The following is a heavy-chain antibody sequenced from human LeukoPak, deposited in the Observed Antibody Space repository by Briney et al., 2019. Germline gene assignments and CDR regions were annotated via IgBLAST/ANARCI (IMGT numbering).Heavy chain of an antibody. J-gene: IGHJ4*02. CDR3: AREYGENYFDY. CDR2: IYSGGST. V-gene: IGHV3-53*01. D-gene: IGHD3-10*01. CDR1: GFTVSSNY. Sequence: GGSLRRSCAASGFTVSSNYMSWVRQAPGKGLEWVSVIYSGGSTYYADSVKGRFTISRDNSKNTLYLQMNSLRAEDTAVYYCAREYGENYFDYWGQGTLVTVSS.